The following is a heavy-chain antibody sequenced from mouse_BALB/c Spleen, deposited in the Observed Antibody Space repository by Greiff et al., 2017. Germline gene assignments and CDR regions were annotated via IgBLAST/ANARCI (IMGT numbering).Heavy chain of an antibody. V-gene: IGHV3-2*02. D-gene: IGHD2-1*01. Sequence: EVKLVESGPGLVKPSQSLSLTCTVTGYSITSDYAWNWIRQFPGNKLEWMGYISYSGSTSYNPSLKSRISITRDTSKNQFFLQLNSVTTEDTATYYCARGNYLYAMDYWGQGTSVTVSS. CDR3: ARGNYLYAMDY. CDR1: GYSITSDYA. CDR2: ISYSGST. J-gene: IGHJ4*01.